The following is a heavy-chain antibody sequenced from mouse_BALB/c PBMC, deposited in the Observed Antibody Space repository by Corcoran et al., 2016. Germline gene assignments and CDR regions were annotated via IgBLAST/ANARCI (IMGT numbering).Heavy chain of an antibody. V-gene: IGHV1S136*01. CDR1: GYTFTRYV. CDR2: INPYNDGT. Sequence: EVQLQQSGPELVKPGDSVKMSCKASGYTFTRYVMHCVKKKPGQGLEWIGYINPYNDGTKYNEKCKGKATLTSDKSSSTAYMELSSMTSEDSAVYYCARRLYYYAMDYWGQGTSVTVSS. D-gene: IGHD1-1*02. J-gene: IGHJ4*01. CDR3: ARRLYYYAMDY.